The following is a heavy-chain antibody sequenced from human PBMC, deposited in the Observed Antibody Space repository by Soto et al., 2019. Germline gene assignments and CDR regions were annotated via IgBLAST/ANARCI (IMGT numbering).Heavy chain of an antibody. D-gene: IGHD4-17*01. V-gene: IGHV1-18*01. Sequence: ASVKVSCKASGYTFTSYGISWVRQAPGQGLEWMGWISAYNGNTNYAQKLQGRVTMTTDTSTSTAYMELSSVSALDTAVYYCARTEYGDYGENYYYYGMDVWGQGTTVTVSS. CDR2: ISAYNGNT. J-gene: IGHJ6*02. CDR1: GYTFTSYG. CDR3: ARTEYGDYGENYYYYGMDV.